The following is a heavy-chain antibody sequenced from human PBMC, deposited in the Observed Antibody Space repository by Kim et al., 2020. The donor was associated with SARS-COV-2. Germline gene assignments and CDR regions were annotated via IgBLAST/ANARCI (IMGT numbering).Heavy chain of an antibody. CDR2: ISWNSGSI. V-gene: IGHV3-9*01. CDR1: GFTFDDYA. D-gene: IGHD3-16*01. Sequence: GGSLRLSCAASGFTFDDYAMHWVRQAPGKGLEWVSGISWNSGSIGYADSVKGRFTISRDNAKNSLYLQMNSLRAEDTALYYCATHGGVWGQGTLVTVSS. J-gene: IGHJ4*02. CDR3: ATHGGV.